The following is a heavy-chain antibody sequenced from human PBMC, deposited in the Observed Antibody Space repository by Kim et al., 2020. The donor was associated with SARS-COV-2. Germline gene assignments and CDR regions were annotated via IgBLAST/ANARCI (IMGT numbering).Heavy chain of an antibody. CDR3: ARGGQYTTTFDS. CDR2: T. Sequence: TLYNPSLKSRLTISVDTSKNQFFLNLNSVTTADTAVYYCARGGQYTTTFDSWGQGTLVTVSS. D-gene: IGHD2-2*02. J-gene: IGHJ4*02. V-gene: IGHV4-59*09.